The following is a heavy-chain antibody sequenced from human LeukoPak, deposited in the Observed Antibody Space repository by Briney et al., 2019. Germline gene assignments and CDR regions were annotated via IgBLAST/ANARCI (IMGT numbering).Heavy chain of an antibody. J-gene: IGHJ4*02. CDR3: ARDVGGVDY. CDR2: IYTSGST. V-gene: IGHV4-61*02. D-gene: IGHD3-10*01. CDR1: GGSISSGSYY. Sequence: SQTLSLTCTVSGGSISSGSYYWSWIRQPAGKGLEWIGRIYTSGSTNYNPSLKSRVTISVDTSKNQFSLKLSSVSAADTAVYYCARDVGGVDYWGQGTLVTVSS.